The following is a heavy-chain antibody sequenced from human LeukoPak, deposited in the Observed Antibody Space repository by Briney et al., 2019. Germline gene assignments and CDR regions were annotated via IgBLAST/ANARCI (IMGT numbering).Heavy chain of an antibody. V-gene: IGHV4-39*01. CDR1: GGSISSSSYY. CDR3: ARRVEESRGFDY. CDR2: IYYSGST. Sequence: SETLSLTCTVSGGSISSSSYYWGWIRQPPGKGLEWIGSIYYSGSTYYNPSLKSRVTISVDTSKNQFSLKLSSVTAADTTVYYCARRVEESRGFDYWGQGTLVTVSS. J-gene: IGHJ4*02. D-gene: IGHD5/OR15-5a*01.